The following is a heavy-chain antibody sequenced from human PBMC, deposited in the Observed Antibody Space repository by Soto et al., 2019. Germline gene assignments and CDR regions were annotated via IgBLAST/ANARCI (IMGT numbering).Heavy chain of an antibody. D-gene: IGHD2-2*01. CDR3: ARVYCSSTSCHNHTEGFDY. V-gene: IGHV4-59*01. Sequence: SETLSLTCTVSGGSISSYYWSWIRQPPGKGLEWIGYIYYSGSTNYNPSLKSRVTISVDTSKNQFSLKLSSVTAADTAVYYCARVYCSSTSCHNHTEGFDYWGQGTLVTVSS. CDR2: IYYSGST. CDR1: GGSISSYY. J-gene: IGHJ4*02.